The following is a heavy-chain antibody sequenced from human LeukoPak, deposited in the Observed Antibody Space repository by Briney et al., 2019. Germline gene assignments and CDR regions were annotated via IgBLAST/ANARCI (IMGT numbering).Heavy chain of an antibody. CDR1: GGSISSYY. CDR3: ARDPVLLPGYFDL. Sequence: PSETLSLTCTISGGSISSYYWSWIRQPAGKGLEWIGRIYNTGSTSYNPSLKSRVTMSVDPSKNQFSLKLSSVTAADTAVYYCARDPVLLPGYFDLGARGPRVRVP. V-gene: IGHV4-4*07. J-gene: IGHJ2*01. CDR2: IYNTGST. D-gene: IGHD1-26*01.